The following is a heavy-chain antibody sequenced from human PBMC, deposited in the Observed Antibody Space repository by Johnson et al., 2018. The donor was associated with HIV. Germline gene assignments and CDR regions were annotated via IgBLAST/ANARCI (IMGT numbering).Heavy chain of an antibody. D-gene: IGHD3-22*01. V-gene: IGHV3-30*02. CDR1: GFSFSSYG. J-gene: IGHJ3*02. CDR3: AKDVGNYWPDAFDI. CDR2: IRYDGSNK. Sequence: QVQVVESGGGVVQPGGSLTLSCAASGFSFSSYGMHWVRQAPGKGLEWVTFIRYDGSNKYYADSVKGRFTISRDNSTNTLYLQMNSLRAEDTAVYYCAKDVGNYWPDAFDIWGQGTMVTVSS.